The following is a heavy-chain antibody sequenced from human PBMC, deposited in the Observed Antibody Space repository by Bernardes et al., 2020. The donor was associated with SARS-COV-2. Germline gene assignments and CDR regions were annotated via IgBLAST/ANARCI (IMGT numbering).Heavy chain of an antibody. D-gene: IGHD3-22*01. CDR2: IYYSGST. Sequence: SETLTLTCTVSGGSIRSGGYYWSWIRQHPGKGLEWIGYIYYSGSTYYNPSLKSRVTISVDTSKNQFSLKLSSVTAADTAVYYCARAGESIYYDSSGYFGFDYWGQGTLVTVSS. V-gene: IGHV4-31*03. J-gene: IGHJ4*02. CDR3: ARAGESIYYDSSGYFGFDY. CDR1: GGSIRSGGYY.